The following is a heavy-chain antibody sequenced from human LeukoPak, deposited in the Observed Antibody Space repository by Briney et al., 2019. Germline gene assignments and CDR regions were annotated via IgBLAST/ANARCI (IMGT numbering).Heavy chain of an antibody. D-gene: IGHD4-17*01. V-gene: IGHV4-61*01. CDR1: VGSVSSGSYY. Sequence: SETLSLTCTVSVGSVSSGSYYWSWIRQPPGKGLEWIGYIYYSGSTNYNPSLKSRVTISVDTSKNQFSLKLSSVTAADTAVYYCARRRNDYGLEPFDYWGQGTLVTVSS. CDR3: ARRRNDYGLEPFDY. J-gene: IGHJ4*02. CDR2: IYYSGST.